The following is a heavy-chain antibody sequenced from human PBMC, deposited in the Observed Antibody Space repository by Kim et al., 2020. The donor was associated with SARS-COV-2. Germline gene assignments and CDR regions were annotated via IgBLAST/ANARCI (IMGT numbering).Heavy chain of an antibody. J-gene: IGHJ6*02. Sequence: TKCSQKFQGRVTISRDTSASTAYMELSSLRSEDTAVYYCARGSLRYGMDVWGQGTTVTVSS. V-gene: IGHV1-3*01. CDR2: T. CDR3: ARGSLRYGMDV.